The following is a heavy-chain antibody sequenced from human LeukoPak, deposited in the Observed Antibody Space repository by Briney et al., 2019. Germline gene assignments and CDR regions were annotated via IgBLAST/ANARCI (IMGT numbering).Heavy chain of an antibody. Sequence: ASVKVSCKASGYTFTSYDINWVRQATGQGLEWMGWMNPNSGNTGYAQKFQGRVTMTRNTSISTAYMELSSLRSEDTAVYYCARALITPRNWFDPWGQGTLVTVSS. CDR2: MNPNSGNT. CDR1: GYTFTSYD. CDR3: ARALITPRNWFDP. J-gene: IGHJ5*02. V-gene: IGHV1-8*01.